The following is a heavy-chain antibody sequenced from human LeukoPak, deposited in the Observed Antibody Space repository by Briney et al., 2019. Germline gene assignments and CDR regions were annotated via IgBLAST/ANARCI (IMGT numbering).Heavy chain of an antibody. D-gene: IGHD6-19*01. CDR1: GFTFGDYA. CDR2: IRSKAYGGTT. J-gene: IGHJ4*02. Sequence: GRSLRLSCTASGFTFGDYAMSWFRQAPGKGLEWVGFIRSKAYGGTTEYAASVKGRFTISRDDSKSIAYLQMNSLKTEDTAVYYCTRNEIHSSGWYSIPDYGGEGTLVTVSS. CDR3: TRNEIHSSGWYSIPDY. V-gene: IGHV3-49*03.